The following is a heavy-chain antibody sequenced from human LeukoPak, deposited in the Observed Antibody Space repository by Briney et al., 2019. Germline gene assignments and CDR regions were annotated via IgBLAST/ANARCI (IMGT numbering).Heavy chain of an antibody. D-gene: IGHD4-17*01. CDR1: GYTFTSYD. CDR2: MNPNSSNT. CDR3: VRERHDYGDFDY. V-gene: IGHV1-8*01. Sequence: ASVKVSCKASGYTFTSYDINWVRQATGQGLEWMGWMNPNSSNTGYAQKFQGRVTMTRNTSISTAYMELSSLRSEDTAVYYCVRERHDYGDFDYWGQGTLVTVSS. J-gene: IGHJ4*02.